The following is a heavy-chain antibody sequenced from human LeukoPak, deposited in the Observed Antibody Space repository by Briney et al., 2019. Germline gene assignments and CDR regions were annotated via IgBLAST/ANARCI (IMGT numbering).Heavy chain of an antibody. CDR2: INPNSGGT. CDR1: GYTFTGYY. Sequence: GASVKVSCKASGYTFTGYYMHWVRQAPGQGLEWMGWINPNSGGTNYAQKFQGRVTMTRDTSISTAYMELSRLRSDDTAVYYCARGFSSSWYGGWFDPWGQGTLVTVSS. V-gene: IGHV1-2*02. CDR3: ARGFSSSWYGGWFDP. J-gene: IGHJ5*02. D-gene: IGHD6-13*01.